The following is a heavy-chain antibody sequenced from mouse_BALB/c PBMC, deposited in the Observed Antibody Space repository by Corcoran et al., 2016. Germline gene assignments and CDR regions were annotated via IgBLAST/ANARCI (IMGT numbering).Heavy chain of an antibody. J-gene: IGHJ1*01. V-gene: IGHV14-3*02. Sequence: EVQLQQSGAELVKPGASVKLSCTASGFNIKDTYMHWVQQRPEQGLEWIGRIDPANGNTKYDPKFQGKATITADTSSNTAYLQLSSLTSEDTAVYYGARWDGYFDVWGAGTTVTVSS. D-gene: IGHD4-1*01. CDR1: GFNIKDTY. CDR3: ARWDGYFDV. CDR2: IDPANGNT.